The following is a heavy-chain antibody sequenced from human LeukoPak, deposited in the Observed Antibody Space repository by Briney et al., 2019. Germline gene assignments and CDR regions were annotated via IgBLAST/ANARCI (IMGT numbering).Heavy chain of an antibody. D-gene: IGHD1-26*01. CDR3: ARDRLTSGSYFFDY. CDR1: GFTFSSYA. J-gene: IGHJ4*02. V-gene: IGHV3-48*01. CDR2: ISGRSSTI. Sequence: GGSLRLSCAASGFTFSSYAMSWVRQAPGKGLEWISYISGRSSTIYYADSVRGRFTISRDNAKNSMYLQMNSLRAEDTAVYYCARDRLTSGSYFFDYWGQGTLVTVSS.